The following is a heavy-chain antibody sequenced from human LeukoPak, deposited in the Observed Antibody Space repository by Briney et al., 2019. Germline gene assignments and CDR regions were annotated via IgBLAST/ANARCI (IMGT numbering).Heavy chain of an antibody. CDR2: IYYSGSA. D-gene: IGHD3-10*01. V-gene: IGHV4-31*03. CDR1: GGSITNDNYC. Sequence: SQTLSLTCTVSGGSITNDNYCWSWIRQHPGKGLEWIGYIYYSGSAYYNPSLKSRVTISVDTSKSQFSLDLSSVTAADTAVYYCARLYDPGKNYFDYWGQGTLVTVSS. J-gene: IGHJ4*02. CDR3: ARLYDPGKNYFDY.